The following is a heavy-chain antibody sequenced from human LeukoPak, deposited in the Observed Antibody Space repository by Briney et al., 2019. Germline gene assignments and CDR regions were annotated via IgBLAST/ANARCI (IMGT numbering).Heavy chain of an antibody. CDR2: IYHSGST. CDR1: GYSISSGYY. J-gene: IGHJ6*03. CDR3: ARVDSSSSFYMDV. V-gene: IGHV4-38-2*01. Sequence: PSETLSLTCAVSGYSISSGYYWGWIRQPPGKGLEWIGSIYHSGSTYYNPSLKSRVTISVDTSKNQFSLKLSSVTAADTAVYYCARVDSSSSFYMDVWGKGSTVTVSS. D-gene: IGHD6-6*01.